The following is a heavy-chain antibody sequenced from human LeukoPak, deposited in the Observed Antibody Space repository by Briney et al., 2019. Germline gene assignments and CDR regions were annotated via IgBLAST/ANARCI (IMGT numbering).Heavy chain of an antibody. CDR2: LSGRGDSK. V-gene: IGHV3-23*01. D-gene: IGHD5-24*01. CDR3: AKDRRETDMLTDGDFDS. J-gene: IGHJ4*02. Sequence: PGGSLRLSCVASGFTFSNHAMSWVRQSPGKGLEWVSGLSGRGDSKYYSDAVNGRFSISRDNSRNTLFLQLNRLRPEDTAVYFCAKDRRETDMLTDGDFDSWGQGTLVTVSS. CDR1: GFTFSNHA.